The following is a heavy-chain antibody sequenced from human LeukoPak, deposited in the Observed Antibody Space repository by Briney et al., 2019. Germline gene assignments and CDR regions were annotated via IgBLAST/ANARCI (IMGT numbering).Heavy chain of an antibody. CDR3: AKDLWIQLWFRVDYYGMDV. CDR2: ITRDGSST. J-gene: IGHJ6*02. D-gene: IGHD5-18*01. V-gene: IGHV3-74*01. CDR1: GFTFSSSW. Sequence: GGSLRFSGAASGFTFSSSWMHWVRQAPGKGLMWVSRITRDGSSTTYADSVKGRFTTSRDNAKNTLYLQMDSLRDDDTAVYYCAKDLWIQLWFRVDYYGMDVWGQGTTVTVSS.